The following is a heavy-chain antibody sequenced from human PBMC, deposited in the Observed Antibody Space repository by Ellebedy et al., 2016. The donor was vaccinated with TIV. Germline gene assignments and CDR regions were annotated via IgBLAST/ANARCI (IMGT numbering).Heavy chain of an antibody. CDR1: GFTFSDYY. CDR3: ARDARFIDQQHNWFDP. Sequence: GESLKISCAASGFTFSDYYMIWIRQAPGKGLEWVSYISSSGSTIYYADSVKGRFTISRDNAKNSLSLQMNSLRAEDTAVYYCARDARFIDQQHNWFDPWGQGTLVTVS. CDR2: ISSSGSTI. V-gene: IGHV3-11*01. J-gene: IGHJ5*02. D-gene: IGHD2-2*01.